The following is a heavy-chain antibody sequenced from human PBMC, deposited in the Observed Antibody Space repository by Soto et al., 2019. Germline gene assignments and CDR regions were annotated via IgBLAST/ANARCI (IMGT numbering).Heavy chain of an antibody. Sequence: GGCLRLSCAASGFSLSSCKMNWVRQAPGQGLEWIAYISNTHSSIDYADSVKGRFTISRDNAKNSLYLQMNSLRAEDTALYYCSRDAPCPQGRWLNLGLWGQGTLVTVSS. CDR3: SRDAPCPQGRWLNLGL. J-gene: IGHJ4*02. V-gene: IGHV3-48*03. CDR2: ISNTHSSI. D-gene: IGHD3-10*01. CDR1: GFSLSSCK.